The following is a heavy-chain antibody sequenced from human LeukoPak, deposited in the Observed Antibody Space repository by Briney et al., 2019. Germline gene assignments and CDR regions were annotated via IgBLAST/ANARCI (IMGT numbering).Heavy chain of an antibody. CDR3: AGYYYDSSRGFDL. Sequence: GGSLRLSCAASGFKFDDYGMSWVRQAPGKGLEWVCDINWNGAWTGYADSVKGRFTISGDNAKNSLYLQMNSLRAEDTALYYCAGYYYDSSRGFDLWGQGTLVTVSA. CDR1: GFKFDDYG. D-gene: IGHD3-22*01. CDR2: INWNGAWT. V-gene: IGHV3-20*04. J-gene: IGHJ5*02.